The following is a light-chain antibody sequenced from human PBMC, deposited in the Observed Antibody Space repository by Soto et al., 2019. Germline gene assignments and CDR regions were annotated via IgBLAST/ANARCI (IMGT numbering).Light chain of an antibody. CDR3: CSYTSSSPVV. Sequence: QSALTQPHSVSGSPGQSVTISCTGTSSDVGGYNYVSWYQHHPAKAPKLIIYDVSERPSGVPDRFSGTKSGNTGNTASLTISGLQAGDEADYYCCSYTSSSPVVSGGGTKRTVL. CDR1: SSDVGGYNY. CDR2: DVS. V-gene: IGLV2-11*01. J-gene: IGLJ2*01.